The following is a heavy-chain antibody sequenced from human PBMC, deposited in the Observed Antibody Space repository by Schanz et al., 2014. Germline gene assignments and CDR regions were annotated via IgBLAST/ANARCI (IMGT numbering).Heavy chain of an antibody. CDR2: FIPILDVG. V-gene: IGHV1-69*09. J-gene: IGHJ3*02. D-gene: IGHD5-12*01. CDR3: ARGGGPEDVFDI. CDR1: GYTFSNDD. Sequence: QVQLVQSGAELRKPGTSVKVSCKTSGYTFSNDDINWVRQAIGQGPEWMGRFIPILDVGNYAQQFQGRVTFTADKSTSTAYMELSSLRSDDTAVYYCARGGGPEDVFDIWGQGTTVTVSS.